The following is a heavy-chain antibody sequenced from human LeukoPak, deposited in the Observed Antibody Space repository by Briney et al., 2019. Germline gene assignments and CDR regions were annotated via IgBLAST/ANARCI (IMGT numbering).Heavy chain of an antibody. CDR3: ARALSAMVADN. CDR2: ISHTGGST. J-gene: IGHJ4*02. V-gene: IGHV3-23*01. Sequence: PGGSLRLSCVASGFTFSSYVLSWVRQAPGKGLEWVSAISHTGGSTYHADAVKGRFTISRDNSKNTVYLQMNSLRAEDTALYYCARALSAMVADNWGQGTLVTVSS. CDR1: GFTFSSYV. D-gene: IGHD5-18*01.